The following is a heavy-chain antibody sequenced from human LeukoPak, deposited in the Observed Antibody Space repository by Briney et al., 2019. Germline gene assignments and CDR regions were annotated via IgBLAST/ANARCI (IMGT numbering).Heavy chain of an antibody. J-gene: IGHJ3*02. V-gene: IGHV3-33*01. CDR3: AREGPTTAVGSGAPDI. Sequence: AGGSLRLSCPASGFTFSDYTMQWLRQAPGKGLEWVAVIWHDGTYISYGDSVRGRFTISRDNSKNTLYLQMNGLRAEDTAVYYCAREGPTTAVGSGAPDIWGLGTMVTVSS. CDR1: GFTFSDYT. CDR2: IWHDGTYI. D-gene: IGHD6-13*01.